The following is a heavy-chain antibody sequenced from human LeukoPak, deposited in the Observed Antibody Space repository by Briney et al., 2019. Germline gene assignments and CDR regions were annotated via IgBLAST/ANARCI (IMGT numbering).Heavy chain of an antibody. CDR3: ARTPGYYDSSGWH. J-gene: IGHJ4*02. D-gene: IGHD3-22*01. Sequence: PGGSLRLSCAASGFTFSSYEMNWVRQAPGKGLEWVPYISSSGSTIYYADSVKGRFTISRDNAKNSLYLQMNSLRAEDTAVYYCARTPGYYDSSGWHWGQGTLVTVSS. V-gene: IGHV3-48*03. CDR1: GFTFSSYE. CDR2: ISSSGSTI.